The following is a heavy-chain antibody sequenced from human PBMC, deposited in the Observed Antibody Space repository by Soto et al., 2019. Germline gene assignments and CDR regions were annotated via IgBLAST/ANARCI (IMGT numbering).Heavy chain of an antibody. J-gene: IGHJ6*02. D-gene: IGHD2-15*01. CDR3: AKDLDVVMVLSATRGLDV. Sequence: PVGSLRLSCAASGFTFSNFGMHWVRQAPGKGLEWVAGISYDGRSESYVDSVRGRFTLSRDNSKNTLSLQMISLRPEDTGVYYCAKDLDVVMVLSATRGLDVWGQGTTVTVSS. V-gene: IGHV3-30*18. CDR1: GFTFSNFG. CDR2: ISYDGRSE.